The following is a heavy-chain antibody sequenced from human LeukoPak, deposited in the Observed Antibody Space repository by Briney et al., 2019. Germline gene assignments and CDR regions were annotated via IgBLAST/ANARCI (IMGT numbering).Heavy chain of an antibody. J-gene: IGHJ4*02. CDR2: FDREDGET. CDR3: ATAGYYGSGSYPRD. D-gene: IGHD3-10*01. Sequence: ASVKVSCKVSGYSLTELSMPWVRQAPGQGLGWMGGFDREDGETIYAQKFQGRVTMTEDTSTDTAYMELSSLRSEDTAVYYCATAGYYGSGSYPRDWGQGTLVTVSS. V-gene: IGHV1-24*01. CDR1: GYSLTELS.